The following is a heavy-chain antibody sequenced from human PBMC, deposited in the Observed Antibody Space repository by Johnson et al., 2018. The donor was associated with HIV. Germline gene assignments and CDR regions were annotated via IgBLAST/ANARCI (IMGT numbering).Heavy chain of an antibody. CDR1: GFTFSSYA. Sequence: QVQLVESGGGVVQPGRSLRLSCAASGFTFSSYAMHWVRQAPGKGLEWVAVISYDGSNKYYAAPVKGRFTLSRDNSKNTLYLQMNSLRAEDTAVYYCARNYYDSSGYYYDAFDIWGQGTMVTVSS. CDR2: ISYDGSNK. V-gene: IGHV3-30*04. D-gene: IGHD3-22*01. J-gene: IGHJ3*02. CDR3: ARNYYDSSGYYYDAFDI.